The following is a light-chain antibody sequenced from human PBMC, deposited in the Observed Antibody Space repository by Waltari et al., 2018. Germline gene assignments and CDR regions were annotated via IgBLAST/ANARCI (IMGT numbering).Light chain of an antibody. CDR3: QQYYTTQYT. CDR1: QSVLYSANNKNY. V-gene: IGKV4-1*01. CDR2: WAS. Sequence: DIVMTQSPDSLAMSLGERATINCKSSQSVLYSANNKNYLAWYQQKPGQPPNLLIYWASTRESGVPDRFSGSGSGTDFTLTISSLQAEDVAVYYCQQYYTTQYTFGQGTKLEIK. J-gene: IGKJ2*01.